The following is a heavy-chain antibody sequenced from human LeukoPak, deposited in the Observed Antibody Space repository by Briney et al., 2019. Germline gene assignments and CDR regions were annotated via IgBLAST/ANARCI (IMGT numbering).Heavy chain of an antibody. CDR1: GFTFSDYY. Sequence: GGSLRLSCAASGFTFSDYYMSWIRQAPGKGLEGVSYISSSGSTIYYAACVKGRFTISRDNAKNSLYLQMNSLRVEDTAVYYCARVSRGIYYYMDVWGKGTTVTVSS. V-gene: IGHV3-11*04. D-gene: IGHD1-14*01. CDR3: ARVSRGIYYYMDV. CDR2: ISSSGSTI. J-gene: IGHJ6*03.